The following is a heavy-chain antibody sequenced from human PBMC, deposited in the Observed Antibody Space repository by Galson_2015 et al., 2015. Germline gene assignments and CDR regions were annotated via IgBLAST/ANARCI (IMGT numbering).Heavy chain of an antibody. CDR2: INAGNGNT. V-gene: IGHV1-3*01. CDR3: ARKATVTNDDAFDI. CDR1: GYTFTSYA. Sequence: VSCKASGYTFTSYAMHWVRQAPGQRLEWMGWINAGNGNTKYSQKFQGRVTITRDTSASTAYMELSSLRSEDTAVYYCARKATVTNDDAFDIWDQGTMVTVSS. J-gene: IGHJ3*02. D-gene: IGHD4-17*01.